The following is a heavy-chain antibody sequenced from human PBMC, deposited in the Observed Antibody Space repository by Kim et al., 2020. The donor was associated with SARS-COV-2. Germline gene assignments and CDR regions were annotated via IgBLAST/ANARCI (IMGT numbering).Heavy chain of an antibody. J-gene: IGHJ4*02. D-gene: IGHD3-3*01. CDR2: TYYRSKWYN. CDR1: GDSVSSNSAA. CDR3: AREVITIFGVVILFDY. Sequence: SQTLSLTCAISGDSVSSNSAAWNWIRQSPSRGLEWLGRTYYRSKWYNDYAVSVKSRITINPDTSKNQFSLQLNSVTPEDTAVYYCAREVITIFGVVILFDYWGQGTLVTVSS. V-gene: IGHV6-1*01.